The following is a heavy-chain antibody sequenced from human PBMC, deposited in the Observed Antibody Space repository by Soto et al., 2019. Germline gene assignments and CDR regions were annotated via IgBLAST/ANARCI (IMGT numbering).Heavy chain of an antibody. CDR3: ARLGRVNYDILTGYEFRSWYGMDV. V-gene: IGHV1-46*01. D-gene: IGHD3-9*01. Sequence: QVQLVQSGAEVKKPGASVKVSCKASGYTFTSYYMHWVRQAPGQGLEWMGIINPSGGSTSYAQKFQGRVTMTRDTSTSTGYMELSSLRSEDTAVYYCARLGRVNYDILTGYEFRSWYGMDVWGQGPTVTVSS. CDR1: GYTFTSYY. CDR2: INPSGGST. J-gene: IGHJ6*02.